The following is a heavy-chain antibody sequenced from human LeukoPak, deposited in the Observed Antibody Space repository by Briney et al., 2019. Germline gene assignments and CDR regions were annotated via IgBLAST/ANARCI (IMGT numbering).Heavy chain of an antibody. D-gene: IGHD3-22*01. CDR2: ITWSGDRT. CDR3: ARDYYYDSRGYFGLGY. J-gene: IGHJ4*02. CDR1: GFTFDNYG. V-gene: IGHV3-20*04. Sequence: GGSLRLSCSTSGFTFDNYGMSWVRQAPGKGLEWVAGITWSGDRTGYADSVNGRFTISRDNAKDFLYLQMNSLRAEDTALYSCARDYYYDSRGYFGLGYWGQGTLVTVSS.